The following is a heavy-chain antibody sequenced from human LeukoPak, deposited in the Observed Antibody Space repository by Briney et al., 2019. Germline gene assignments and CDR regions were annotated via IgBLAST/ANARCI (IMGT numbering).Heavy chain of an antibody. CDR2: ISGSGGST. V-gene: IGHV3-23*01. Sequence: GGSLRLSCAASGFTFSSYAMSWVRQAPGKGLEWVSAISGSGGSTYYADSVKGRFTISRDNSKSTLYLQMNSLRAEDTAVYYCAKEGKLAVAGKEAFDIWGQGTMVTVSS. CDR1: GFTFSSYA. J-gene: IGHJ3*02. D-gene: IGHD6-19*01. CDR3: AKEGKLAVAGKEAFDI.